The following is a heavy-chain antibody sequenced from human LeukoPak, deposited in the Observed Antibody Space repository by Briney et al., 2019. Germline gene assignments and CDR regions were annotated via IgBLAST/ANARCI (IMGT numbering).Heavy chain of an antibody. CDR1: GGSFRGYY. CDR3: ARYDGKFGY. J-gene: IGHJ4*02. Sequence: PSETLSLTCAVYGGSFRGYYWAWIRQPPGKGLEWIGEINHSGSTNHNPSLKGRVTISVDTSKNQFSLKLSSVTAADTAVFYCARYDGKFGYWGQGILVTVSS. D-gene: IGHD3-3*01. V-gene: IGHV4-34*01. CDR2: INHSGST.